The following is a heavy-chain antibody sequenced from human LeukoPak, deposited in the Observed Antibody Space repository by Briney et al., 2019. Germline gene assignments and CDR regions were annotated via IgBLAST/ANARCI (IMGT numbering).Heavy chain of an antibody. CDR3: ARRVVALADAFDI. D-gene: IGHD2-15*01. CDR2: IYPGDSDT. J-gene: IGHJ3*02. CDR1: GYIFANNW. V-gene: IGHV5-51*01. Sequence: GESLKIPCKGSGYIFANNWIGWVRQMPGKGLEWMGIIYPGDSDTRYSPSFQGQVTMSADKSISTAYLQWSSLKASGTAMYYCARRVVALADAFDIWGQGTMVTVSS.